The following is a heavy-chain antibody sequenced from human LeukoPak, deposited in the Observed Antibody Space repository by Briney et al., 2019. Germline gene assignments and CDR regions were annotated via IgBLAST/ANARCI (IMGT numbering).Heavy chain of an antibody. Sequence: PSETLSLTCTVSGGSISSYYWSWIRQPAGKGLEWIWRIYTSGSTNYNPSLKSRVTMSVDTSKNQFSLKLSSVTAADTAVYYCARDIAAAGAYYYYYMDVWGKGTTATVSS. CDR3: ARDIAAAGAYYYYYMDV. D-gene: IGHD6-13*01. V-gene: IGHV4-4*07. CDR1: GGSISSYY. CDR2: IYTSGST. J-gene: IGHJ6*03.